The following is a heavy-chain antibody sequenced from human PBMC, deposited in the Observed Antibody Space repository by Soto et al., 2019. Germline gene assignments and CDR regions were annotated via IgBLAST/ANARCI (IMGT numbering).Heavy chain of an antibody. D-gene: IGHD3-9*01. CDR2: IYHSGST. CDR1: GGSISSSNW. J-gene: IGHJ6*02. CDR3: ASFDKSGYYYYGMDV. V-gene: IGHV4-4*02. Sequence: SETLSLTCAVSGGSISSSNWWSWVRQPPGKGLEWIGEIYHSGSTNYNPSLKSRVTISVDKSKNQFSLKLSSVTAADTAVYYCASFDKSGYYYYGMDVWGQGTTVTVSS.